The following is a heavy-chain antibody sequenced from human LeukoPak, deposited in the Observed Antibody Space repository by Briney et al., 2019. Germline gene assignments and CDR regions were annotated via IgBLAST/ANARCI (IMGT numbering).Heavy chain of an antibody. Sequence: PSETLSLTCTISGDSISSNYWSWIRQPPGKGLEWIGYIYYSGSTNYNPSLKSRVTISADTSNNQFSLKLNSVTAADTAVYYCARVGAWHSSGWYYFDYWGQGTLVTVSS. D-gene: IGHD6-19*01. CDR2: IYYSGST. CDR1: GDSISSNY. J-gene: IGHJ4*02. CDR3: ARVGAWHSSGWYYFDY. V-gene: IGHV4-59*01.